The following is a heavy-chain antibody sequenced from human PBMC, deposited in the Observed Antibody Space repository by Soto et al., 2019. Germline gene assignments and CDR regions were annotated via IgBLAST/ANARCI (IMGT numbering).Heavy chain of an antibody. CDR3: ARRQSSGWSDAFDI. CDR2: IYYTGST. V-gene: IGHV4-39*01. D-gene: IGHD6-19*01. CDR1: GASISSSSYY. J-gene: IGHJ3*02. Sequence: PSETLSLTCTVSGASISSSSYYWGWIRQPPGKGLEWIGIIYYTGSTYYNPSLKSRVTISVDTSKNQFSLKLSSVTAADTAVYYCARRQSSGWSDAFDIWGQGTMVTVSS.